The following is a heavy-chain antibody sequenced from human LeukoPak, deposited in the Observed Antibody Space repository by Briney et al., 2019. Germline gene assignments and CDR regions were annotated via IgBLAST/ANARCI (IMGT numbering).Heavy chain of an antibody. V-gene: IGHV4-59*01. CDR2: IYYSGNT. CDR1: GGSISSYY. CDR3: ARDKGEYYDSSGYLDY. J-gene: IGHJ4*02. D-gene: IGHD3-22*01. Sequence: SETLPLTCTVSGGSISSYYWSWIRQPPGKGLEWIGYIYYSGNTNYNPSLKSRVTISVDTSKNQFSLKLSSVTAADTAMYYCARDKGEYYDSSGYLDYWGQGTLVTVSS.